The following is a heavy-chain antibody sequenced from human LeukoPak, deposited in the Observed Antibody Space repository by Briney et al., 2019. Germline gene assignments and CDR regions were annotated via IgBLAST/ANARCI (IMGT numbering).Heavy chain of an antibody. Sequence: SETLSLTCTASGGSISSYYWSWIRQPAGKGLEWIGRIYTSGSTNYNPSLKSRVTMSVDTSKNQFSLKLSSVTAADTAVYYCARGSGSGSYYNRDYYYYGMDVWGQGTTVTISS. V-gene: IGHV4-4*07. CDR2: IYTSGST. CDR3: ARGSGSGSYYNRDYYYYGMDV. D-gene: IGHD3-10*01. J-gene: IGHJ6*02. CDR1: GGSISSYY.